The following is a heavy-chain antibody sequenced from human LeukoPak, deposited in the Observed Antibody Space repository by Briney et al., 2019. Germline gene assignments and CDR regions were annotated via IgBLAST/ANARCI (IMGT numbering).Heavy chain of an antibody. CDR1: GGSFSGYY. D-gene: IGHD6-19*01. J-gene: IGHJ5*02. CDR2: INHSGST. CDR3: AREGEQWLVRVYWFDP. V-gene: IGHV4-34*01. Sequence: SETLSLTCAVYGGSFSGYYWSWIRQPPGKGLEWIGEINHSGSTYYNPSLKSRVTISVDTSKNQFSLKLSSVTAADTAVYYCAREGEQWLVRVYWFDPWGQGTLVTVSS.